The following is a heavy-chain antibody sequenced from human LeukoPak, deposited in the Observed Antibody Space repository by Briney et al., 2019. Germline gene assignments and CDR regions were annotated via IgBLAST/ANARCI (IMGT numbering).Heavy chain of an antibody. V-gene: IGHV4-4*07. CDR2: LYTRGST. Sequence: PSETLSLTCTVSGASISDYYWSWIRQSAEKGLEWIGHLYTRGSTNYNPSLKSRVTMSVDTSKNQFSLRLNSLTAADTAIYYCARDNCGGDCFHDYWGQGTLVTVSS. CDR3: ARDNCGGDCFHDY. D-gene: IGHD2-21*02. CDR1: GASISDYY. J-gene: IGHJ4*02.